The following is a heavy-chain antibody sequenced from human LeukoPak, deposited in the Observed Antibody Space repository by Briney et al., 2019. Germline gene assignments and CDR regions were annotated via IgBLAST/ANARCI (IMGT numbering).Heavy chain of an antibody. CDR2: IKSKTDGGTT. J-gene: IGHJ4*02. D-gene: IGHD2-15*01. CDR3: TTLGDIVVVVAATAGDY. Sequence: GGSLRLSCAASGFTFSNAWMSWVRQAPGKGLEWVGRIKSKTDGGTTDYAAPVKGRFTISRDDSKNTLYLQMNSLKTEDTAVYYCTTLGDIVVVVAATAGDYWGQGTLVTVSS. CDR1: GFTFSNAW. V-gene: IGHV3-15*01.